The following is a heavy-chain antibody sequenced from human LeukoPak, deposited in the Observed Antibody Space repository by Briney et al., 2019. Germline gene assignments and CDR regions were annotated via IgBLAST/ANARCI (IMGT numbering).Heavy chain of an antibody. V-gene: IGHV3-74*01. CDR3: ASGYYYGSGSPDY. CDR2: INSDGSST. D-gene: IGHD3-10*01. J-gene: IGHJ4*02. Sequence: PGGSLRLSCAASGFTFSSYWMHWFRQLPGKGLVWVSRINSDGSSTSYADSVKGRFTISRDNAKNTLYLQMNSLRADDTAVYYCASGYYYGSGSPDYWGQGTLVTVSS. CDR1: GFTFSSYW.